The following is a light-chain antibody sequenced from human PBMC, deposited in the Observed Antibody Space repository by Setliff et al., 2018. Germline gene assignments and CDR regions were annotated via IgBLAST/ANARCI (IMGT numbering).Light chain of an antibody. V-gene: IGLV2-14*03. J-gene: IGLJ1*01. CDR2: DVS. Sequence: QSALTQPASVSGSPGQSITIYCIGSSSDIGAYDYVAWYQQHPGKAPKLMIYDVSHRPSGVSHRFSASKSGNTASLTISGLQVEDEADYYCLSYTNSDTVVFGTGTKVTVL. CDR3: LSYTNSDTVV. CDR1: SSDIGAYDY.